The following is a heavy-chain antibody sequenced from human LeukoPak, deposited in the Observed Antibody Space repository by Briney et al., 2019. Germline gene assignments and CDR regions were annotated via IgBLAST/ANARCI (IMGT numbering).Heavy chain of an antibody. V-gene: IGHV3-48*02. CDR2: ISSSSSTI. Sequence: GGSLRLSCAASGFTFSSYSMNWVRQAPGKGLEWVSYISSSSSTIYYADSVEGRFTISRDNAKNSLYLQMNSLRDEDTAVYYCARTYYYGSSGYFSMWDYWGQGTLVTVSS. D-gene: IGHD3-22*01. J-gene: IGHJ4*02. CDR3: ARTYYYGSSGYFSMWDY. CDR1: GFTFSSYS.